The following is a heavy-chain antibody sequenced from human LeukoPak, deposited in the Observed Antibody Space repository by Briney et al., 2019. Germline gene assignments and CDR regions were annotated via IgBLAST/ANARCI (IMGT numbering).Heavy chain of an antibody. V-gene: IGHV1-18*01. D-gene: IGHD6-19*01. Sequence: ASVKVSCKASGYTFTDYGISWVRQAPGQGLEWMGWISAYHGNTNYAQEFQGRVTITTVTSTSTAYMELRSLRADDTAVYYCARDQQWLVTSDAFDIWGQGTMVTVSS. CDR2: ISAYHGNT. CDR3: ARDQQWLVTSDAFDI. J-gene: IGHJ3*02. CDR1: GYTFTDYG.